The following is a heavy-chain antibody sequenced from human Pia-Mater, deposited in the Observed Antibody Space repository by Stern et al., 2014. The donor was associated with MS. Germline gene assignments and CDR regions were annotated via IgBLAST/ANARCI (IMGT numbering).Heavy chain of an antibody. V-gene: IGHV4-4*02. D-gene: IGHD6-13*01. CDR1: GDSMSNNNW. CDR3: ARSKDSSSWYGYFDY. Sequence: QVQLQESGPGLVRPSTTLFLTCSVSGDSMSNNNWWSWVRQAPGKGLEWIGEVHHSGRTHPNPSPASRPTISIDKSKKMISLRMDSVTAADTAVYYCARSKDSSSWYGYFDYWGQGTLVTVSS. J-gene: IGHJ4*02. CDR2: VHHSGRT.